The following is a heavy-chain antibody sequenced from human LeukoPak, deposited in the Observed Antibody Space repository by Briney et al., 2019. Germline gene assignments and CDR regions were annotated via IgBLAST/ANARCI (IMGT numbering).Heavy chain of an antibody. CDR1: GFTFSSFE. D-gene: IGHD6-13*01. J-gene: IGHJ4*02. Sequence: GGSLRLSCAASGFTFSSFEMNWVRQIPGKGLEWVSYISSSGINMYYADSVKGRFTISRDNAKSSLFLQMNSLRAEDTAVYYCANLPGEQQLAFDYWGQGTLVTVSS. CDR3: ANLPGEQQLAFDY. V-gene: IGHV3-48*03. CDR2: ISSSGINM.